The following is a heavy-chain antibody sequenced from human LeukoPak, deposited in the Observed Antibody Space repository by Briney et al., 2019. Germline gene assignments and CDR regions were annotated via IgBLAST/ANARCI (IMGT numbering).Heavy chain of an antibody. CDR3: AKAYGSGSNGVYHFDY. CDR1: GFSFSTYG. D-gene: IGHD3-10*01. J-gene: IGHJ4*02. V-gene: IGHV3-23*01. Sequence: GRSLRLSCAASGFSFSTYGMHWVRRAPGKGLEWVSVISGSGGGIYYADFVKGRFTISRDNSKNTLYLQMNSLRVEDTAAYYCAKAYGSGSNGVYHFDYWGQGTLVTVSS. CDR2: ISGSGGGI.